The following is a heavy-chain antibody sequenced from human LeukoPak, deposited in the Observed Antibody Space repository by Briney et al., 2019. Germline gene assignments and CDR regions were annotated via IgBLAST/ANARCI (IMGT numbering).Heavy chain of an antibody. CDR3: ARDETHFYGSGSSNWFDP. J-gene: IGHJ5*02. V-gene: IGHV4-59*12. CDR2: IYYSWTT. Sequence: SETLSLTCSVSGGTISGYYWSWIRQPPGKGLEWIGYIYYSWTTIYNPSLKSRLTISLDTSKNQFSLNLSSVTAADTAVYYCARDETHFYGSGSSNWFDPWGQGILVTVSS. D-gene: IGHD3-10*01. CDR1: GGTISGYY.